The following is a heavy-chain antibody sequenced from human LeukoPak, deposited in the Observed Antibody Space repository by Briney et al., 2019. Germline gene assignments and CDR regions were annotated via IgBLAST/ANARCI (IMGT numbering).Heavy chain of an antibody. CDR1: GGSISSYY. Sequence: SETLSLTCTVSGGSISSYYWSWIRQPPGKGLEWIGYIYYIGSTNYNPSLKSRVTISVDTSKNRFSLKLSSVTAADTAVYYCARSPYYGMDVWGQGTTVTVSS. D-gene: IGHD2-21*01. CDR3: ARSPYYGMDV. J-gene: IGHJ6*02. V-gene: IGHV4-59*08. CDR2: IYYIGST.